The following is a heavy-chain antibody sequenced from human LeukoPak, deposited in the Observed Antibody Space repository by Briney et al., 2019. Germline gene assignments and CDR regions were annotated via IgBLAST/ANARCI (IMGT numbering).Heavy chain of an antibody. V-gene: IGHV3-21*01. Sequence: GGSLRLSCAASGFTFSSYSMNWVRQAPGKGLEWVTSISSSSSSYIYYADSVKGRFTISRDNAKNSLYLQMNGLRAEDTAVYYCARVWYDFWSGYPDYWGQGTLVTVSS. CDR2: ISSSSSSYI. J-gene: IGHJ4*02. CDR1: GFTFSSYS. CDR3: ARVWYDFWSGYPDY. D-gene: IGHD3-3*01.